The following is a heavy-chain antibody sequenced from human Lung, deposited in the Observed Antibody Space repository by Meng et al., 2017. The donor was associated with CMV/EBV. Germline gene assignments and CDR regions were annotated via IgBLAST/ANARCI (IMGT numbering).Heavy chain of an antibody. CDR3: ARESITGTTYYYYYGMDV. Sequence: SCAASGFPFSSYAMHWVGQAPGKGLEWVAVISYDGSNKYYADAVKRRFTISRENSKNTLYLQMNSLRAEDTAVYYCARESITGTTYYYYYGMDVWXQGTXVTVSS. V-gene: IGHV3-30-3*01. CDR1: GFPFSSYA. J-gene: IGHJ6*02. D-gene: IGHD1-7*01. CDR2: ISYDGSNK.